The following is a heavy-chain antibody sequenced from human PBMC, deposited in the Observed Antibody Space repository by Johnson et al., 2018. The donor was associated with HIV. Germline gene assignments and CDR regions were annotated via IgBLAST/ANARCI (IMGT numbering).Heavy chain of an antibody. J-gene: IGHJ3*02. V-gene: IGHV3-23*04. CDR1: GFTFSSYA. CDR3: ARRCSSSSCSHGAFDI. CDR2: ISGSGGST. D-gene: IGHD2-2*01. Sequence: VQLVESWGGVVQPGGSLRLSCAASGFTFSSYAMSWVRQAPGKGLEWVSAISGSGGSTYYADSVKGRFTISRDNSKNTLYLQMNSLRAEDRAVYYGARRCSSSSCSHGAFDIWGQGTVVTVSS.